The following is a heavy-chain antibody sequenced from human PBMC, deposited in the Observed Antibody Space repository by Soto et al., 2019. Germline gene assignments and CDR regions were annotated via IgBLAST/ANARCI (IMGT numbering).Heavy chain of an antibody. CDR3: ARDKITGLFDY. J-gene: IGHJ4*02. Sequence: PSETLSLTCAVSGGSISSGDYSWSWIRQPPGKGLEWIGEINHSGSTNYNPSLKSRVTISVDTSKNQFSLKLTSVTAADTAVYYCARDKITGLFDYWGQGTLVTSPQ. D-gene: IGHD2-8*02. CDR2: INHSGST. V-gene: IGHV4-30-2*01. CDR1: GGSISSGDYS.